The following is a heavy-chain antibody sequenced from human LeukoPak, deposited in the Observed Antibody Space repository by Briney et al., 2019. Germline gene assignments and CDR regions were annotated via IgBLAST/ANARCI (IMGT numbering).Heavy chain of an antibody. CDR3: AKGWLQSGFDY. J-gene: IGHJ4*02. CDR2: TYYNSNWYI. D-gene: IGHD5-24*01. V-gene: IGHV6-1*01. CDR1: GDSVPTSSAG. Sequence: SQTLSLTCAISGDSVPTSSAGWNWIRQSPSRGLECLGRTYYNSNWYIDYAVSVKGRITISPDTSKKQLSLQLNSVTPEDTAVYYCAKGWLQSGFDYWGQGTLVTVSS.